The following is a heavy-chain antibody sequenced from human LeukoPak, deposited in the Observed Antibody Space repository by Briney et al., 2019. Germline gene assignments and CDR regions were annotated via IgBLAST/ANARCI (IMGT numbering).Heavy chain of an antibody. J-gene: IGHJ4*02. V-gene: IGHV3-9*01. CDR1: GFTFDDYA. CDR2: ISWNSGSI. Sequence: GRSLRLSCAASGFTFDDYAMHRVRQAPGTGLEWVSGISWNSGSIGYADSVKGRFTISRDNAKNSLYLQMNSLRAEDTALYYCAKSPSGFPANFDYWGQGTLVTVSS. D-gene: IGHD6-19*01. CDR3: AKSPSGFPANFDY.